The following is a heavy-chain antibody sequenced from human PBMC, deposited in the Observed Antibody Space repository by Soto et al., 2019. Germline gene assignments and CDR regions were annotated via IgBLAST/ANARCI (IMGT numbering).Heavy chain of an antibody. V-gene: IGHV1-18*04. J-gene: IGHJ6*02. CDR1: GYTFTSYG. CDR2: ISAYNGNT. D-gene: IGHD5-18*01. Sequence: QVQLVQSGAEVKKPGASVKVSCKASGYTFTSYGISWVRQAPGQGLEWMGWISAYNGNTNYAQKLQGRVTMTTDTSTSKAYMELRSLRSDDTAVYYCARHRAYSYGSTPYYYYYYGMDVWGQGTTVTVSS. CDR3: ARHRAYSYGSTPYYYYYYGMDV.